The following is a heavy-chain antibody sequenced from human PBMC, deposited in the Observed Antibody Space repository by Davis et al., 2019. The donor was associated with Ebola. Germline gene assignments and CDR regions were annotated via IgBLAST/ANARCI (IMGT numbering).Heavy chain of an antibody. D-gene: IGHD2-8*02. V-gene: IGHV5-51*01. Sequence: GGSLRLSCKGSGNSFSSLWIAWVRQMPGKGLEWMGIIYPGDSDTRYSPSFQGQVTISADKSISTAYLQWSSLKASDTAMYYCASLRRTITGMDDGFDIWGQGTMVTVSS. CDR2: IYPGDSDT. J-gene: IGHJ3*02. CDR1: GNSFSSLW. CDR3: ASLRRTITGMDDGFDI.